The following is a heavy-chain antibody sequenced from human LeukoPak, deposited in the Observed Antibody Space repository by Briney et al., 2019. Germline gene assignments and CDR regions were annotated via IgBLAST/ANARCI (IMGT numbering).Heavy chain of an antibody. J-gene: IGHJ6*03. Sequence: NASETLSLTCAVYGGSFSGYYWSWIRQPPGKGLEWIGEINHSGSTNYNPSLKSRVTISVDTSKNQFSLKLSSVTAADTAVYYCARVSGTGYSYGYGDRYYYYYMDVWGKGTTVTVSS. CDR3: ARVSGTGYSYGYGDRYYYYYMDV. CDR1: GGSFSGYY. D-gene: IGHD5-18*01. CDR2: INHSGST. V-gene: IGHV4-34*01.